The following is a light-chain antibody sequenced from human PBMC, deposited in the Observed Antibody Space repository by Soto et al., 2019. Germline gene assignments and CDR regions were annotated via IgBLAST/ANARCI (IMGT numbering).Light chain of an antibody. CDR1: QSVSISH. Sequence: EIVWTQSPGTLSLSPGERATLSCRASQSVSISHLAWYQQKPGQAPRLLIYGASIRATGIPDRFSGSGSGTDFTLTISTLEPEDFAVYYCQQYGSTPRVTFGQGTKLEIK. J-gene: IGKJ2*01. CDR3: QQYGSTPRVT. CDR2: GAS. V-gene: IGKV3-20*01.